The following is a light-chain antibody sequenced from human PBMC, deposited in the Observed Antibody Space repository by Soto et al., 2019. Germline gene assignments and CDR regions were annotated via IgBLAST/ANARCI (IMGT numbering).Light chain of an antibody. CDR2: GNN. V-gene: IGLV1-40*01. J-gene: IGLJ1*01. Sequence: QSVLTQPPSVSGAPGQRVTISCTGSSSNIGAGYDVHWYQQLPGTAPKLLIYGNNNRPSGVPDRFSGSKSGTSAPLAITGLQAEDEADYYCQSHDSSLSGFYVFGTGTKLTVL. CDR3: QSHDSSLSGFYV. CDR1: SSNIGAGYD.